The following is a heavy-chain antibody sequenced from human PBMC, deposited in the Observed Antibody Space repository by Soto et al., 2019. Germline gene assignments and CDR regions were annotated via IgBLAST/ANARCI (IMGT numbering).Heavy chain of an antibody. Sequence: EVQLVESGGGLVQPGGSLRLSCAASGFTFSNYWMYWVRQAPGKGLVWVSRINSDGSTSSYADSVKGRFTISRDNAKSPLYLQMNSLRAEDTAVYYCARGDCVGGSCYSLAGSYYYYMDVWGKGNTVTVFS. J-gene: IGHJ6*03. D-gene: IGHD2-15*01. CDR1: GFTFSNYW. CDR3: ARGDCVGGSCYSLAGSYYYYMDV. CDR2: INSDGSTS. V-gene: IGHV3-74*01.